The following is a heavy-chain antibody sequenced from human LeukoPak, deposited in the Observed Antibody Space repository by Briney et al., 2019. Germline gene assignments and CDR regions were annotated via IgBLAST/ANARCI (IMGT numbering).Heavy chain of an antibody. Sequence: GRSLRLSCAASGFTFSSYAMRWVRHAPGKGLEWVSSISGSGGSTYYADSVKGRFTISRDNSKNTLYLQMNSLRAEDTAVYYCARVGAELLWFGELSYFDYWGQGTLVTVSS. CDR3: ARVGAELLWFGELSYFDY. D-gene: IGHD3-10*01. V-gene: IGHV3-23*01. CDR2: ISGSGGST. CDR1: GFTFSSYA. J-gene: IGHJ4*02.